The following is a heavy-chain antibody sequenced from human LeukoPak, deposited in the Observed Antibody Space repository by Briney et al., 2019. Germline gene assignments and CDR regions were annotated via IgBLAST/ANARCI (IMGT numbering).Heavy chain of an antibody. D-gene: IGHD3-16*01. Sequence: GGSLRLSCEASGSGFTFGNFGMSWVRQAPGKGLEWLSGISGSGYYTYYSDSVKGRFTISRDNSKNSLYIEMNSLRAADTAVYYCAKDGSWGDYYFYFYMDVWGKGTTVTVTS. J-gene: IGHJ6*03. CDR3: AKDGSWGDYYFYFYMDV. CDR1: GSGFTFGNFG. V-gene: IGHV3-23*01. CDR2: ISGSGYYT.